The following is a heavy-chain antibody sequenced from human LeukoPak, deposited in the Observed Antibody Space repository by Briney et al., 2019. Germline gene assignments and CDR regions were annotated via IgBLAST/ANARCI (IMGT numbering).Heavy chain of an antibody. V-gene: IGHV1-2*02. CDR2: INPNSGDT. CDR3: ARDLANANFDC. CDR1: GYTFTGYY. J-gene: IGHJ4*02. Sequence: ASVKVSCKASGYTFTGYYMNWVRQAPGQGLEWMGWINPNSGDTHYVRKFQGRVTVTRDTSISTAYMELSRLRSDDTAVYYCARDLANANFDCWGQGTLVTVSP.